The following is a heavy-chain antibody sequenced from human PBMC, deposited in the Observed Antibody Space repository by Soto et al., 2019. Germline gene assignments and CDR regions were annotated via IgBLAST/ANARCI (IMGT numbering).Heavy chain of an antibody. D-gene: IGHD3-3*01. CDR2: ISGSGGST. J-gene: IGHJ3*02. CDR1: GFTFSSYA. V-gene: IGHV3-23*01. Sequence: GGSLRLSCAASGFTFSSYAMSWVRQAPGKGLEWVSAISGSGGSTYYADSVKGRFTISRDNSKNTLYLQMNSLRAEDTAVYYCAKDRTAYYDFWSGYAFDIWGQGTMVTVSS. CDR3: AKDRTAYYDFWSGYAFDI.